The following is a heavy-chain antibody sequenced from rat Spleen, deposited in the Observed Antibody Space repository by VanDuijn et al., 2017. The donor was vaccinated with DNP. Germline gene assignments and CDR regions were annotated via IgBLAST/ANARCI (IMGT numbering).Heavy chain of an antibody. D-gene: IGHD1-11*01. CDR2: ISSGGST. CDR1: GFSLTNYG. V-gene: IGHV2S12*01. J-gene: IGHJ3*01. Sequence: QVQLKESGPGLVQPSQTLSLTCTVSGFSLTNYGVGWVRQPPGKGLEWIAAISSGGSTYYNSALKSRLSISRDTSKSQVFLKMNSLQTEDTAMYFCARWEGINAYWGQGTLVTVSS. CDR3: ARWEGINAY.